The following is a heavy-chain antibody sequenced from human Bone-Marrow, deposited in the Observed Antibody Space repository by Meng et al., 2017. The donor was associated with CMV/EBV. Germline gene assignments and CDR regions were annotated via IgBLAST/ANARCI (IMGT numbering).Heavy chain of an antibody. J-gene: IGHJ4*02. D-gene: IGHD2-2*01. Sequence: ASVKVSCKASGYTFAGYFIHWVRQAPGQGLEWMGWINPTSGDTNSAQKFQGRVTMTRDTSISTAYMELSSLRSDDTAVYYGARDRPIVVVPAATNGEDYWGQGTLVTVSS. CDR2: INPTSGDT. CDR3: ARDRPIVVVPAATNGEDY. CDR1: GYTFAGYF. V-gene: IGHV1-2*02.